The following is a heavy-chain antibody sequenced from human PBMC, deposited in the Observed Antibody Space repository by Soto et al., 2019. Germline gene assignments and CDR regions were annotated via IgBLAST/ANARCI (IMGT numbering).Heavy chain of an antibody. CDR1: GGSISGYF. CDR2: IYDSGKT. J-gene: IGHJ4*02. V-gene: IGHV4-59*01. D-gene: IGHD3-10*01. CDR3: ASGYSFGSGSFSYVDF. Sequence: QVQLRESGPGLLKPAEPLSLTYSVSGGSISGYFWSWIRQPPGKGLEWIGFIYDSGKTNYNPSLKSRVTISVDTSKNQFSLKLNSVTAADTAVYYCASGYSFGSGSFSYVDFWGQGTLVTVSS.